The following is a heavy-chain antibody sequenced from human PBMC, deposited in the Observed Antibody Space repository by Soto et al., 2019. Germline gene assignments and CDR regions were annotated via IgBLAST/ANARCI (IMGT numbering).Heavy chain of an antibody. D-gene: IGHD2-2*01. CDR2: INSDGSST. CDR1: GFTFSSYW. V-gene: IGHV3-74*01. CDR3: ARDLVPAAMTYYMDV. J-gene: IGHJ6*03. Sequence: GGSLRLSCAASGFTFSSYWMHWVRQAPGKGLVWVSRINSDGSSTSYADSVKGRFTISRDNAKNTLYLQMNSLRAEDTAVYYCARDLVPAAMTYYMDVWGKGTTVTVSS.